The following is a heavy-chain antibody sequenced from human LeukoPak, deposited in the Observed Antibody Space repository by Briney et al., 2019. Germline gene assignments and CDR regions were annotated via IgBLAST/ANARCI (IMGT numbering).Heavy chain of an antibody. Sequence: GGSLRLSCATSGFTFSSYAMHWVRQAPGRGLEWVALISYDGINQYYADSVKGRFIISRDNSKNTLYLQLNSLRLEDTAVYYCTLTTFGVVYYFDYWGQGTLVTVSS. J-gene: IGHJ4*02. CDR1: GFTFSSYA. CDR2: ISYDGINQ. CDR3: TLTTFGVVYYFDY. D-gene: IGHD1/OR15-1a*01. V-gene: IGHV3-30*04.